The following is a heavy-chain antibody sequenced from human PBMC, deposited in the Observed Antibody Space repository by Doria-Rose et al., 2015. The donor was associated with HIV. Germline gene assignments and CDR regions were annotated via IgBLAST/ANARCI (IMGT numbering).Heavy chain of an antibody. V-gene: IGHV2-26*01. CDR2: IFSDDER. CDR1: GVSLSSPGMG. D-gene: IGHD6-13*01. CDR3: ARIKSSRWYHKYYFDF. J-gene: IGHJ4*02. Sequence: SGPVLVKPTETLTLTCTVSGVSLSSPGMGVSWIRQPPGKALEWLANIFSDDERSYKPSLKSRLTISRGTCKSQVVLTMTDMDPVDTATYYCARIKSSRWYHKYYFDFWGQGTLVIVSA.